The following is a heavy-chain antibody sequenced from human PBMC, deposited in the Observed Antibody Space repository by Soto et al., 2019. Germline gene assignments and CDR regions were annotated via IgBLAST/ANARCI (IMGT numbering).Heavy chain of an antibody. V-gene: IGHV3-23*01. CDR1: GIPFPACG. J-gene: IGHJ3*02. CDR2: ISTKGERT. CDR3: TTASSDVVVAVATTSDAFDI. Sequence: EVQLLEAGGDLVQPGGSLRLSCVASGIPFPACGLTWVRQAPGKGLDWVESISTKGERTFYADSVKGRFTISRDNFKNTLSLQMSSLRAEDTALYYCTTASSDVVVAVATTSDAFDIWGRGTPVTVSS. D-gene: IGHD2-21*01.